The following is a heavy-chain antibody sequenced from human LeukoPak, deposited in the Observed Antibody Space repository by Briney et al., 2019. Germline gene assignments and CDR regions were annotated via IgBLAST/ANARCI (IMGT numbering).Heavy chain of an antibody. V-gene: IGHV3-11*01. CDR2: ISSDVTTV. CDR1: GFTFRDYY. Sequence: GGSLRLSCAASGFTFRDYYMTWIRQAPGKGLEWVSYISSDVTTVKYADSVKGRFTISRDNAKNSLYLQMNSLRAEDTAVYYCARDGTYSNIYYYYYGMDVWGQGTTVTVSS. D-gene: IGHD4-11*01. J-gene: IGHJ6*02. CDR3: ARDGTYSNIYYYYYGMDV.